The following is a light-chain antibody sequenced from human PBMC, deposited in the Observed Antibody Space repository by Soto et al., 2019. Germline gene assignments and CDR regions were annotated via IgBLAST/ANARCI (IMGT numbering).Light chain of an antibody. CDR1: QSVLFSSNNLNY. CDR3: QQHYSTPLT. J-gene: IGKJ4*01. V-gene: IGKV4-1*01. CDR2: WAS. Sequence: DIVLTQSPDSLAVSLGSRATINCKSSQSVLFSSNNLNYLAWDQQKPGQPPTLLIYWASTRDSGVPDRFSGNGSGTNITHIIISLQAEDVAVYYCQQHYSTPLTFGGGTNVEIK.